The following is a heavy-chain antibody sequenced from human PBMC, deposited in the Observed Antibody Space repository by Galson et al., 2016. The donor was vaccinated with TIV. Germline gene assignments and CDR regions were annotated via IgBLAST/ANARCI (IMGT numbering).Heavy chain of an antibody. CDR2: IIPMSGTA. V-gene: IGHV1-69*13. CDR1: GSTFSSYV. J-gene: IGHJ6*02. Sequence: SVKVSCKASGSTFSSYVIKWVRQAPGQGLEWMGEIIPMSGTANYAQKFQGRVTITADESTSTAYMELSSLRSEDPAVYYCAKDRNTAFDTHYSYYGLDVWGQGTTVIVSS. CDR3: AKDRNTAFDTHYSYYGLDV. D-gene: IGHD5-18*01.